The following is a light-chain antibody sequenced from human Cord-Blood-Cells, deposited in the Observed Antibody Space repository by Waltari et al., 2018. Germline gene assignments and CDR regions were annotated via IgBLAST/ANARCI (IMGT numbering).Light chain of an antibody. V-gene: IGLV2-23*01. CDR3: CSYAGSSTLV. CDR2: EGS. CDR1: SSDVGSYNL. J-gene: IGLJ3*02. Sequence: QSALTQPASVSGSPGQSITISCTGTSSDVGSYNLVSGYQQHPGKAPKLRIYEGSKRPAGVSTCFSGSKAGNTASLTISGLQAEDEADYYCCSYAGSSTLVFGGGTKLTVL.